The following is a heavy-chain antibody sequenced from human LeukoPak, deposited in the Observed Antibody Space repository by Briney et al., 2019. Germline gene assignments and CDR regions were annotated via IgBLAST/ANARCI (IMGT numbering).Heavy chain of an antibody. CDR2: IIPIFGTA. CDR1: GGTFSSYA. J-gene: IGHJ4*02. D-gene: IGHD5-24*01. Sequence: ASVKVSCKASGGTFSSYAISWVRQAPGQGLEWMGGIIPIFGTANYAQKFQGRVTITADESTSTAYMELSSLRSEDTAVYYCARVGDGYSYYFGYWGQGTLVTVSS. V-gene: IGHV1-69*13. CDR3: ARVGDGYSYYFGY.